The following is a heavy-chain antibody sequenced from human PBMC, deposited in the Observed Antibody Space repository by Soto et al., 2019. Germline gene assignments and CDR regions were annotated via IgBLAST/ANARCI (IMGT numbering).Heavy chain of an antibody. Sequence: GGSLRLSCAASGFTFSSYWLTWVRQVPGRGLGWVGNIKYDGSEKHYVDSVQGRFTISRDNVKNSLFLLLNSLGVEDTAVFYCARVGRYCSGGSCYSNRNGLGVWGQGTMVTVSS. J-gene: IGHJ6*02. CDR1: GFTFSSYW. CDR3: ARVGRYCSGGSCYSNRNGLGV. D-gene: IGHD2-15*01. V-gene: IGHV3-7*03. CDR2: IKYDGSEK.